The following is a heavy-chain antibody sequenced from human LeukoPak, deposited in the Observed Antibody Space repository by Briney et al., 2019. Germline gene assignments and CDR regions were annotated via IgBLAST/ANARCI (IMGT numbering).Heavy chain of an antibody. CDR3: ARDSSGSGWYLIDQ. Sequence: SETLSLTCTVSGGSISNYYWSWIRQPAGKGLEWVGRFYTSGSTLYNPSLKSRVTISIDKSKNQFSLKLTSATAADTAVYYCARDSSGSGWYLIDQWGQGTLVTVSS. V-gene: IGHV4-4*07. D-gene: IGHD6-19*01. CDR2: FYTSGST. J-gene: IGHJ4*02. CDR1: GGSISNYY.